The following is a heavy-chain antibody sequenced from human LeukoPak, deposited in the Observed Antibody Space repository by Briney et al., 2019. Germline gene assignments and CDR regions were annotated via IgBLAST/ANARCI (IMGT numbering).Heavy chain of an antibody. J-gene: IGHJ4*02. CDR2: ISAYNGNT. V-gene: IGHV1-18*01. CDR3: ARGGDPYYYDSSGYLYYFDY. CDR1: GYTFTSYG. Sequence: ASVTVSCKASGYTFTSYGISWVRQAPGQGLEWMGWISAYNGNTNYAQKLQGRVTMTTDTSTSTAYMELRSLRSDDTAVYYCARGGDPYYYDSSGYLYYFDYWGQGTLVTVSS. D-gene: IGHD3-22*01.